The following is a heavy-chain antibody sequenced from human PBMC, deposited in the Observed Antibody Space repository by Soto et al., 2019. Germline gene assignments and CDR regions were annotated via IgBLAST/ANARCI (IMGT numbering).Heavy chain of an antibody. V-gene: IGHV3-48*02. Sequence: VQLVESGGTLVQPGGSLRLSCAASGFTFSDYSMNWVRQAPGKGLEWVSYISRSSTTTYYADSVKGRFTISRDNAKNSLYQQKNRLRDEAAAVYYCARLVEFPPRYCGMDVWGQGTTVTVS. D-gene: IGHD3-16*01. CDR3: ARLVEFPPRYCGMDV. J-gene: IGHJ6*02. CDR2: ISRSSTTT. CDR1: GFTFSDYS.